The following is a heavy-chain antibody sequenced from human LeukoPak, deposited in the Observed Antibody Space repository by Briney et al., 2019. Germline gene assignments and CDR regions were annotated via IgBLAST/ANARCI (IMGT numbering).Heavy chain of an antibody. CDR1: GYTFTSYY. Sequence: ASVKVSYKASGYTFTSYYMHWVRQAPGQGLEWMGIIDPSGGSTSYAQKFQGRVTVTRDMSTSTVYMELSSLRSEDTAVYYCARVGIVEARTLGYWGQGTLVTVSS. D-gene: IGHD1-26*01. J-gene: IGHJ4*02. CDR2: IDPSGGST. CDR3: ARVGIVEARTLGY. V-gene: IGHV1-46*01.